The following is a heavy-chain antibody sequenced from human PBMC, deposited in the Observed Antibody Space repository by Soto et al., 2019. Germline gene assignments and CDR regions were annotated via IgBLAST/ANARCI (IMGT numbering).Heavy chain of an antibody. D-gene: IGHD3-3*01. CDR1: GFTFSNYA. J-gene: IGHJ4*02. CDR3: AKAINDYYAPLDY. CDR2: ISGGADDT. V-gene: IGHV3-23*01. Sequence: EVQLLESGGGLVQPGGSLRLSCTASGFTFSNYAMGWVRQAPGKGLEWVSVISGGADDTHYADSVKGRFTISRDNSKKTLYVQMDSLRAEDTAVYYCAKAINDYYAPLDYWGQGMRVTVSS.